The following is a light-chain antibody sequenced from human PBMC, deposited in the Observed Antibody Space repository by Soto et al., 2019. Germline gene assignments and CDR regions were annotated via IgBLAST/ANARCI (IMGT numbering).Light chain of an antibody. Sequence: DIQLTQSPASLSASRVDRCTITFHAGQDISYYLNWYQQKPGKAPNLLIYYASNLQTGVTSRFSGSGSGTDFTFTISSLQSEDIATYYCQQYDNFVWLTFGQGTRLEIK. J-gene: IGKJ5*01. CDR3: QQYDNFVWLT. CDR1: QDISYY. CDR2: YAS. V-gene: IGKV1-33*01.